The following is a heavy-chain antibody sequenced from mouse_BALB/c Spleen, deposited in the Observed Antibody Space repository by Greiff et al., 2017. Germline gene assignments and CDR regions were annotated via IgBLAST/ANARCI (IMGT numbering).Heavy chain of an antibody. D-gene: IGHD1-1*01. CDR3: ARGFTTVVATDY. CDR2: IWAGGST. Sequence: VKLMESGPGLVAPSQSLSITCTVSGFSLTSYGVHWVRQPPGKGLEWLGVIWAGGSTNYNSALMSRLSISKDNSKSQVFLKMNSLQTDDTAMYYCARGFTTVVATDYWGQGTTLTVSS. CDR1: GFSLTSYG. J-gene: IGHJ2*01. V-gene: IGHV2-9*02.